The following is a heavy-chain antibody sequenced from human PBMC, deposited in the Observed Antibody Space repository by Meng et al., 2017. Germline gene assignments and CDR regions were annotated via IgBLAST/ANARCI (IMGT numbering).Heavy chain of an antibody. Sequence: LGPGLFKPSESLSFPSFASCGSSSDYYWSWIRQPPGKGLEWSGEINHSGSTNYNPSLESRATISVDTSQNNLSLKLRSVTAADSAVYYCARGPTTMAHDFDYWGQGTLVTVSS. V-gene: IGHV4-34*01. CDR1: CGSSSDYY. CDR3: ARGPTTMAHDFDY. J-gene: IGHJ4*02. D-gene: IGHD4-11*01. CDR2: INHSGST.